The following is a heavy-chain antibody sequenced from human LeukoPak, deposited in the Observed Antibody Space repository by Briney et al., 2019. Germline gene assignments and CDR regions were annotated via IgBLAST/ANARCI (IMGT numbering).Heavy chain of an antibody. Sequence: ASVKVSCKASGYTFTTFVIIWVRQAPGQGLEWMGRISTYNGNTKYAQKLQGRVTMTTDTSTSTAYMDLRGLRSDDTAVYYCVRGDYMDVWGKGTTVTVSS. CDR1: GYTFTTFV. V-gene: IGHV1-18*01. J-gene: IGHJ6*03. CDR2: ISTYNGNT. CDR3: VRGDYMDV.